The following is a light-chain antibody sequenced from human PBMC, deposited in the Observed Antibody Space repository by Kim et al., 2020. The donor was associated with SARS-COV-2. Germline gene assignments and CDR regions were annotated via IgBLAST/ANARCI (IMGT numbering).Light chain of an antibody. Sequence: SYELTQPPSVSVAPGKTARLTCGGNNIGSKGVHWYQHRPGQAPVLVIYYDSDRPSGIPERFSGSNSGNTATLTISRVEAGDEADYYCQVWESTTDHWV. CDR3: QVWESTTDHWV. V-gene: IGLV3-21*01. J-gene: IGLJ3*02. CDR1: NIGSKG. CDR2: YDS.